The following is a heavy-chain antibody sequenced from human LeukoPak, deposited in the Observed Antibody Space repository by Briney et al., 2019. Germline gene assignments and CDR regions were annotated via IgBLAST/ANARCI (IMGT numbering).Heavy chain of an antibody. Sequence: PGGSLRLSCEASGFTFDDYGMPWVRQAPGEGLEWVSTISWNSASVGYVDSVKGRFTISRDNAKKTLYLQMNSLRPEDTALYYCAKDYGYSSSWYDYWGQGTLVTVSS. CDR2: ISWNSASV. CDR1: GFTFDDYG. D-gene: IGHD6-13*01. V-gene: IGHV3-9*01. CDR3: AKDYGYSSSWYDY. J-gene: IGHJ4*02.